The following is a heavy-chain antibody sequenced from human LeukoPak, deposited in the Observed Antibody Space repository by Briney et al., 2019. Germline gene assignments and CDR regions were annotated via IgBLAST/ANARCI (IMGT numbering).Heavy chain of an antibody. V-gene: IGHV1-8*01. CDR1: GYTFTTYG. J-gene: IGHJ4*02. D-gene: IGHD5-18*01. Sequence: PGASVKVSCKASGYTFTTYGINWVRQAPGQGLEWMGWMNPDNGSTGFAQRFQGRLTMTRDTSISTAYMELSSLSSEDTAVYYCARGGDAAFIKYWGQGALVTVSS. CDR3: ARGGDAAFIKY. CDR2: MNPDNGST.